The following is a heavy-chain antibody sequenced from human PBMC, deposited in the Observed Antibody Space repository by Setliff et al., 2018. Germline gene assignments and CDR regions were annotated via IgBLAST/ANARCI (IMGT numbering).Heavy chain of an antibody. J-gene: IGHJ3*02. Sequence: ASVKVSCKASGYTFTSHYMHWVRQAPGLGLEWMGTINPSSGRTSYAQKFQGRVTMTRDTFTSTVYMDMSSLRSEDTAVYYCARGVFPYHYEGAFDIWGQGTMVTVSS. D-gene: IGHD3-22*01. CDR3: ARGVFPYHYEGAFDI. CDR1: GYTFTSHY. CDR2: INPSSGRT. V-gene: IGHV1-46*01.